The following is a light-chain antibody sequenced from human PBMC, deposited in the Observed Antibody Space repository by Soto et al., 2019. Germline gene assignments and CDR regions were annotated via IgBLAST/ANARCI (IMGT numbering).Light chain of an antibody. CDR3: CSYVGSSSVV. CDR1: SSDVGSYNL. J-gene: IGLJ2*01. Sequence: SVLTQPASVSGSPGQSITLSCTGTSSDVGSYNLVSWYQQHPGKAPKLMIYEVSKRPSGVSNRFSGSKSGNTASLTISGLQAEDEADYYCCSYVGSSSVVFGGGTKLTVL. CDR2: EVS. V-gene: IGLV2-23*02.